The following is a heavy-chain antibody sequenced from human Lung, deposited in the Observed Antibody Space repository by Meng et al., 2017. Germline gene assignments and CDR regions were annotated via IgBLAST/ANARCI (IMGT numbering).Heavy chain of an antibody. V-gene: IGHV4-34*01. Sequence: QVPLQWGGAGLLKPSEALFLTCVVSGGSFSDYYWSWIRPPPGKGLEWIGEINHSGSTNYNPSLESRATISVDTSQNNLSLKLSSVTAADSAVYYCARGPTTMAHDFDYWGQGTLVTVSS. J-gene: IGHJ4*02. CDR3: ARGPTTMAHDFDY. CDR1: GGSFSDYY. CDR2: INHSGST. D-gene: IGHD4-11*01.